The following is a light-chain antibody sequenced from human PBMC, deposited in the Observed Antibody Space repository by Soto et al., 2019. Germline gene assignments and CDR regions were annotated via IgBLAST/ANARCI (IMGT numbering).Light chain of an antibody. J-gene: IGLJ1*01. CDR3: AAWDDRLDVYV. CDR2: GVT. CDR1: SSDVGGYNY. Sequence: QSALTQPASVSGSPGQSVTISCTGTSSDVGGYNYVSWYQQLPGEAPKLIIYGVTDRPSGVSNRFSGSKSGNTASLTVSGLQAEDEGDYYCAAWDDRLDVYVFGTGTKVTVL. V-gene: IGLV2-14*01.